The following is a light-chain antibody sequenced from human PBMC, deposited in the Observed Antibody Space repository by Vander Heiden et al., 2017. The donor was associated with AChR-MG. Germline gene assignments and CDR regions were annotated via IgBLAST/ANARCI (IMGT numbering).Light chain of an antibody. CDR1: QSLVYRDGNTY. Sequence: DVVMTQSPLSLPVTLRQPASISCRSSQSLVYRDGNTYLNWFQQRPGQSPRRLIYKASDRDSGVPDRFSGSGSGTDFILRISRVEAEDVGVYYCMQGTHWPPTFGQGTKVEIK. V-gene: IGKV2-30*01. J-gene: IGKJ1*01. CDR3: MQGTHWPPT. CDR2: KAS.